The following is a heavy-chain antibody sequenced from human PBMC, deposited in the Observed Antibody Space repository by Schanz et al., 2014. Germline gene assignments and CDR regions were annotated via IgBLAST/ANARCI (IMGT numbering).Heavy chain of an antibody. Sequence: QVQLVQSGSEVKKPGASVKVSCKASGYTFPSYGISWVRQAPGQGLEWMGRINPNSGGTNYAQKFQGRVTMTRATSTSTVNMELTSLRSEDTAVYYCARDPYSASYFPSPPLYGLDVWGQGTTVTVSS. V-gene: IGHV1-2*06. J-gene: IGHJ6*02. CDR2: INPNSGGT. CDR1: GYTFPSYG. CDR3: ARDPYSASYFPSPPLYGLDV. D-gene: IGHD1-26*01.